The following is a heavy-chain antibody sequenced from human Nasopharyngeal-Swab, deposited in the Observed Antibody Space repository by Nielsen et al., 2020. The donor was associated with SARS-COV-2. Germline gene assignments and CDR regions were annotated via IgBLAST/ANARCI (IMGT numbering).Heavy chain of an antibody. Sequence: ASVKVSCKASGYTFSGHNMHWVRQAPGQGLEWMAIFDPRGDSTSHAQKFQGRLTMTTDTTTSTVYLDLSSLKSEDTAVYFCAREPGGIVAPGRHFDPWGQGTLVTVSS. CDR3: AREPGGIVAPGRHFDP. V-gene: IGHV1-46*01. CDR1: GYTFSGHN. D-gene: IGHD6-13*01. J-gene: IGHJ5*02. CDR2: FDPRGDST.